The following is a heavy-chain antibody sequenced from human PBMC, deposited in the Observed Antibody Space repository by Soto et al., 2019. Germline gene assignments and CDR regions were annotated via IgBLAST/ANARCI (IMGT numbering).Heavy chain of an antibody. CDR3: ARVGSGYDNDAFDI. V-gene: IGHV4-59*01. CDR1: GGSISSYY. D-gene: IGHD5-12*01. CDR2: IYYSGST. Sequence: PSETLSLTCTVSGGSISSYYWSWIRQPPGKGLEWIGYIYYSGSTNYNPSLKSRVTISVDTSKNQFSLKLSSVTAADTAVYYCARVGSGYDNDAFDIWGQGTMVTVSS. J-gene: IGHJ3*02.